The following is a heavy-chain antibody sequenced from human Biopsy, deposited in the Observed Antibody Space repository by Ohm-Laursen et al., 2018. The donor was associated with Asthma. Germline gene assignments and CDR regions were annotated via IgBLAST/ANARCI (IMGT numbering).Heavy chain of an antibody. CDR2: IYSGGTS. D-gene: IGHD6-19*01. V-gene: IGHV3-53*01. CDR1: GFTVSRGY. CDR3: ARGDSSGWSHYYFDY. Sequence: SLRLSCAASGFTVSRGYMFWVRRAPGKGLEWVSVIYSGGTSHTADSVRGRFTISRDFYKNTLYLQMDSLRAEDTAVYYCARGDSSGWSHYYFDYWGQGTLVTVSS. J-gene: IGHJ4*02.